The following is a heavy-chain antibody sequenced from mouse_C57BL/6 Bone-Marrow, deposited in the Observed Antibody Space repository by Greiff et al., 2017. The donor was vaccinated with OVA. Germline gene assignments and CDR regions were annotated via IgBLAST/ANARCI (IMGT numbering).Heavy chain of an antibody. Sequence: DVQLQESGAELVRPGASVKLSCTASGFNIKDDYMHWVKQRPEQGLEWIGWIDPENGDTEYASKFQGKATITADTSSNTAYLQLSSLTSEDTAVYYCTRYYGSSYGYFDVWGTGTTVTVSS. CDR3: TRYYGSSYGYFDV. V-gene: IGHV14-4*01. D-gene: IGHD1-1*01. CDR1: GFNIKDDY. J-gene: IGHJ1*03. CDR2: IDPENGDT.